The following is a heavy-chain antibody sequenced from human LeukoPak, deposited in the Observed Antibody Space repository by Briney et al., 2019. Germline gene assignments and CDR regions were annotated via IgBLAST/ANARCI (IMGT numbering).Heavy chain of an antibody. J-gene: IGHJ4*02. Sequence: SETLSLTCTVSGGSISSSSYYCGWIRQSPGKGLEWIGSVYYSGSTYYNPSLKSRVTISVDTSKNQFSLKLSSVTAADTAVYYCARAGLETYYGKSYFDYWGQGTLVTVSS. CDR1: GGSISSSSYY. CDR3: ARAGLETYYGKSYFDY. V-gene: IGHV4-39*01. CDR2: VYYSGST. D-gene: IGHD3-10*01.